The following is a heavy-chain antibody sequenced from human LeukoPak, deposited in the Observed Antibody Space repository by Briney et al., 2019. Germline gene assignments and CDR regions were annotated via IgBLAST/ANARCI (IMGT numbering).Heavy chain of an antibody. J-gene: IGHJ5*02. V-gene: IGHV4-34*01. CDR1: GGSFSGYY. CDR3: ASYDSSGYTNWFDP. CDR2: INHSGST. D-gene: IGHD3-22*01. Sequence: SETLSLTCAVYGGSFSGYYWSWLRQPPGKGLECIGEINHSGSTNHNPPLKSRLPISGDTSKNQFSLKLSSVTAADRGLFYCASYDSSGYTNWFDPWGQGTLVTVSS.